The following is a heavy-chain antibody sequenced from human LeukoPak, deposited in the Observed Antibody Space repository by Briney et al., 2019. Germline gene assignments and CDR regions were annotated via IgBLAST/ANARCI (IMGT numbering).Heavy chain of an antibody. Sequence: SETLSLTCTVSGGSISSGDYYWSWIRQPPGTGLEWIGYIYYSGSTYYNPSLKSRVTISVDTSKNQFSLKLSSVTAADTAVYYCARNTVTTRSVSWFDPWGQGTLVTVSS. CDR3: ARNTVTTRSVSWFDP. V-gene: IGHV4-30-4*01. J-gene: IGHJ5*02. D-gene: IGHD4-11*01. CDR1: GGSISSGDYY. CDR2: IYYSGST.